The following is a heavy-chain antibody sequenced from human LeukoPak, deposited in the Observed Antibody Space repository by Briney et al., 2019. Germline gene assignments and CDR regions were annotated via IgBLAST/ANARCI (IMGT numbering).Heavy chain of an antibody. CDR3: VRSCGGDCYDYYGMDV. V-gene: IGHV3-13*01. J-gene: IGHJ6*02. CDR1: GFTFSSYD. D-gene: IGHD2-21*02. CDR2: VGTAGDT. Sequence: GGSLRLSCAASGFTFSSYDMHWVRQATGKGLEWVSAVGTAGDTYYPGSVKGRFTISRENAKNSLYLQMNSLRAGDTAVYYCVRSCGGDCYDYYGMDVWGQGTTVTVSS.